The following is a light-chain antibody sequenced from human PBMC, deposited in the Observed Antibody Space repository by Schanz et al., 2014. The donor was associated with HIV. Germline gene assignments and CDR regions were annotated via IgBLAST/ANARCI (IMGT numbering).Light chain of an antibody. CDR3: SSYTSSLTRV. V-gene: IGLV2-14*03. Sequence: QSVLTQPATVSGSPGQSITVSCTGTSGDVGSYNYVSWYQQHPGKAPKLMIYDVSNRPSGVSNRFSGSKSGNTASLTISGLQAEDEADYFCSSYTSSLTRVFGTGTKLTVL. CDR2: DVS. CDR1: SGDVGSYNY. J-gene: IGLJ1*01.